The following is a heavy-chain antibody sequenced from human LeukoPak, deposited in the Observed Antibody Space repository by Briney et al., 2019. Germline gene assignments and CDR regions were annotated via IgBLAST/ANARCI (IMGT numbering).Heavy chain of an antibody. CDR3: ASLYYYGSGSGLGY. V-gene: IGHV4-34*01. Sequence: SETLSLTCAVYGGSFSGYYWSWIRQPPGKGLEWIGEINHSGSTNYNPSLKSRVTISVDTSKNQFSQKLSSVTAADTAVYYCASLYYYGSGSGLGYWGQGTLVTVSS. CDR2: INHSGST. D-gene: IGHD3-10*01. J-gene: IGHJ4*02. CDR1: GGSFSGYY.